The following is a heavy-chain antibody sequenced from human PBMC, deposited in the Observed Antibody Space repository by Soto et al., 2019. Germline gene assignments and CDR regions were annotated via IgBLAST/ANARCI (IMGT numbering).Heavy chain of an antibody. D-gene: IGHD3-10*01. CDR1: GFTLNNYW. V-gene: IGHV3-7*01. J-gene: IGHJ5*02. CDR2: TNHDGSEK. Sequence: QPWGSLRLSCAASGFTLNNYWVTFFRHSPFKGLEWVANTNHDGSEKYYVDSVKGRFTISRDNTKNSLYLQMNSLRAEDTAFYYCARDFGNPKGRLDPWGQGILVTVSS. CDR3: ARDFGNPKGRLDP.